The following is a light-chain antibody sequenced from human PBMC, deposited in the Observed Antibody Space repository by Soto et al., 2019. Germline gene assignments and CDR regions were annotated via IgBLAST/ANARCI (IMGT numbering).Light chain of an antibody. Sequence: DVQMTQSPSSLSASVGDRVTITCRASQSISSYLNWYQQKPGRAPRLLIYAVSILQSGVPSRFSGSGSGIDFTLTISGLQPEDFAVYYCQQYGSSPPYTFGQGTKLEIK. J-gene: IGKJ2*01. CDR3: QQYGSSPPYT. V-gene: IGKV1-39*01. CDR1: QSISSY. CDR2: AVS.